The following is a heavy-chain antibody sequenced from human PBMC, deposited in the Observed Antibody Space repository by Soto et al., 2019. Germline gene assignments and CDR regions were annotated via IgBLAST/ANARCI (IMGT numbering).Heavy chain of an antibody. D-gene: IGHD3-10*01. V-gene: IGHV3-30*04. CDR1: GFTVIGKK. CDR2: IPYDRNDK. CDR3: ATWHLRENAYDI. Sequence: WGSLRLSCAAFGFTVIGKKYLALRRHPARWLLGGAAIPYDRNDKYYADSVKGRFTTSSDSSRTTVYLQMNGLRPDDTAVYYCATWHLRENAYDIWGQGTTVTVSS. J-gene: IGHJ3*02.